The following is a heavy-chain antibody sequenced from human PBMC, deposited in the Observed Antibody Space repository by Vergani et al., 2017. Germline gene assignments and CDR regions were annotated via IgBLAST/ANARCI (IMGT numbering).Heavy chain of an antibody. V-gene: IGHV1-3*01. CDR1: GYTFTSYA. CDR2: INASNGNT. Sequence: QVQLVQSGAEVKKPGAPVKVPCKASGYTFTSYAMHWVRQAPGQRLEWMGWINASNGNTKYSQKFQGRVTITRDTSASTAYMELSSLRSEDTAVYYCARDRRVTTPRIPYLDVWGKGTTVTVSS. J-gene: IGHJ6*03. D-gene: IGHD2/OR15-2a*01. CDR3: ARDRRVTTPRIPYLDV.